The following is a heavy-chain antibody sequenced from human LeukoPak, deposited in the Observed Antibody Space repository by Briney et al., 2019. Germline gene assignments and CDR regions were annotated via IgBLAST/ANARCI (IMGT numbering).Heavy chain of an antibody. CDR2: IKEDGSDK. CDR3: ARDRGYFVFDY. D-gene: IGHD3-10*01. V-gene: IGHV3-7*01. CDR1: GVTFSRIW. J-gene: IGHJ4*02. Sequence: GGSLRLSCAASGVTFSRIWMTWVRQPPGQGLEWVANIKEDGSDKYYVDSVKGRLAVSRENATNSLYLQMNSLRDEDTAVYYCARDRGYFVFDYWGQGTLVTVSS.